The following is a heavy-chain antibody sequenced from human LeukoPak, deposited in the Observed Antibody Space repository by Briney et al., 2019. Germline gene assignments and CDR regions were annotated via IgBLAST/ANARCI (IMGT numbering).Heavy chain of an antibody. CDR3: ARLSEGELWSAEDY. J-gene: IGHJ4*02. V-gene: IGHV4-39*07. CDR2: IYYSGST. D-gene: IGHD3-10*01. CDR1: GGSISSSSYY. Sequence: SETLSLTCTVSGGSISSSSYYWGWIRQPPGKGLEWIGSIYYSGSTYYNPSLKSRATISVDTSKNQFSLKLSSVTAADTAVYYCARLSEGELWSAEDYWGQGTLVTVSS.